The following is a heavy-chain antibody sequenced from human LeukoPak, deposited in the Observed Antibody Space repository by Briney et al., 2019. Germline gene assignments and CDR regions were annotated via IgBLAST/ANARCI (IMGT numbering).Heavy chain of an antibody. J-gene: IGHJ4*02. Sequence: ASVKVSCKASGYTFTSYGISWVRQAPGQGLEWMGWISAYNGNTNYAQKLQGRATMTTDTSTSTAYMELRSLRSDDTAVYYCARDRGPYYDFWSGYYTFDYWGQGTLVTVSS. CDR3: ARDRGPYYDFWSGYYTFDY. CDR1: GYTFTSYG. V-gene: IGHV1-18*01. CDR2: ISAYNGNT. D-gene: IGHD3-3*01.